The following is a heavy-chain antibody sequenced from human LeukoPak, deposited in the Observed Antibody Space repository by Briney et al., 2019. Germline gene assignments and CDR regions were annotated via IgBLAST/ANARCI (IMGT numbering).Heavy chain of an antibody. CDR1: GFTFTSYA. CDR3: AKGPYYDFWSCYPSYFDH. CDR2: MSGSGGST. J-gene: IGHJ4*02. Sequence: GGSLRLSCAASGFTFTSYAMSWVRRAPGTGLEWVSAMSGSGGSTSYADSLQGRFTVSRDNPKNPLYLQMNSLGAEDTAVYYCAKGPYYDFWSCYPSYFDHWGQGTLVTVSS. D-gene: IGHD3-3*01. V-gene: IGHV3-23*01.